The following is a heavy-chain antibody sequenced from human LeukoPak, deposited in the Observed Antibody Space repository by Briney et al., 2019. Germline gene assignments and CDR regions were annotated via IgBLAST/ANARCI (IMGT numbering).Heavy chain of an antibody. Sequence: GGSLRLSCAASGITFSSFAMTWVRRVPGKGLEWVSAMTRDGTTFYADSVKGRFTISRDNSNHTLFLQMNNLRAEDTAVYYCAKDGYYYDNSGYPTGHWGQGTLVSVSS. V-gene: IGHV3-23*01. D-gene: IGHD3-22*01. CDR1: GITFSSFA. CDR3: AKDGYYYDNSGYPTGH. J-gene: IGHJ4*02. CDR2: MTRDGTT.